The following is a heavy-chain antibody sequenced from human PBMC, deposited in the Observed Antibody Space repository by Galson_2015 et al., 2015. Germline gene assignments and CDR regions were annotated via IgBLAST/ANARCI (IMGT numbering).Heavy chain of an antibody. D-gene: IGHD6-6*01. V-gene: IGHV3-7*01. CDR2: IKQDGSIK. J-gene: IGHJ4*02. CDR1: GFSFITYW. CDR3: ARIGYSSSSLDY. Sequence: SLRLSCAASGFSFITYWMTWVRQAPGKGLEWVANIKQDGSIKYYVDSVKGRFTISRDSAKDSLYLQMNSLRAEDTAVYYCARIGYSSSSLDYWGQGTLVTVSS.